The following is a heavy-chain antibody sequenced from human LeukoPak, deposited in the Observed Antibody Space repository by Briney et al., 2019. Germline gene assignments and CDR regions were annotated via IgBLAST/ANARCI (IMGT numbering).Heavy chain of an antibody. CDR2: ISTSGTNI. V-gene: IGHV3-11*01. J-gene: IGHJ3*02. D-gene: IGHD2-2*01. CDR1: GFTFSDYY. Sequence: AGGSLRLSCAASGFTFSDYYISWIRQAPGRGLEWVSYISTSGTNIYYADSVKGRFTISRDNAKNSLFLQMNSLRAEDTAVYYCARHRPAAMSTDAFDIWGQGTMVTVSS. CDR3: ARHRPAAMSTDAFDI.